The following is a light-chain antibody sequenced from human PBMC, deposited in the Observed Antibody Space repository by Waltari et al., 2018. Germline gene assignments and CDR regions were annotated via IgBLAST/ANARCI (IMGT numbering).Light chain of an antibody. CDR3: QQYDISPLT. J-gene: IGKJ4*01. Sequence: EIVLTQSPGTLSLSPGEGATLSCRTSQTIRTTYLAWYQQKPGQAPTLLIYGTFTRATGIPDRFTGSGSGTHFSLTISSLEPEDFATYYCQQYDISPLTFGAGTKVEIK. V-gene: IGKV3-20*01. CDR1: QTIRTTY. CDR2: GTF.